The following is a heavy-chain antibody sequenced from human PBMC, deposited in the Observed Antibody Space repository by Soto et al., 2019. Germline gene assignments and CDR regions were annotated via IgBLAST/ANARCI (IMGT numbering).Heavy chain of an antibody. D-gene: IGHD1-20*01. V-gene: IGHV4-31*03. Sequence: QVQLQESGPGLVKPSQTLSLPCTVSGGSISSGGYYWSWIRQHPGKDLEWIGYIYYSGSTYYNPSLKSRVTLSVDTSKNQFSLKLSSVTAADTAVYYCARGIREFPNWFDPWGQGTLVTVSS. J-gene: IGHJ5*02. CDR1: GGSISSGGYY. CDR2: IYYSGST. CDR3: ARGIREFPNWFDP.